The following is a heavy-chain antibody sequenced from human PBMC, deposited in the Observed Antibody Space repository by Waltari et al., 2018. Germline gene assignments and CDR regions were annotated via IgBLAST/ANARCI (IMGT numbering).Heavy chain of an antibody. V-gene: IGHV3-74*01. J-gene: IGHJ4*02. D-gene: IGHD3-10*01. CDR3: TRDSGQGLDF. Sequence: EVQLVESGGGLVQSGGSLRLSCGAAGFTFRTPWMHWVRQAPGKGLLWVSRINSDGTGTSHADSVKGRFTMSRDNAKNTLYLQMNSLRVEDTAVYYCTRDSGQGLDFWGQGTLVTVSS. CDR2: INSDGTGT. CDR1: GFTFRTPW.